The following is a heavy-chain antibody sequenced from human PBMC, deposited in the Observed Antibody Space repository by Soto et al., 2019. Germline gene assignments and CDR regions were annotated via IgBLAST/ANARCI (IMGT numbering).Heavy chain of an antibody. J-gene: IGHJ6*02. V-gene: IGHV1-69*13. CDR2: IIPIFGTT. CDR1: GGTFSSHA. D-gene: IGHD2-2*03. CDR3: GSVGYCSSTNCLFYYYHYGMDG. Sequence: SVKVSCKASGGTFSSHAISWVRQAPGRGLEWMGGIIPIFGTTNYAQNFRARVTITADESTSTAYMELSSLTSEDTAVYYCGSVGYCSSTNCLFYYYHYGMDGRGQGTTVTVSS.